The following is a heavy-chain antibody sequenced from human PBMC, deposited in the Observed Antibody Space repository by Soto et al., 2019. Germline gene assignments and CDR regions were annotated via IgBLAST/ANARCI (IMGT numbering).Heavy chain of an antibody. J-gene: IGHJ4*02. V-gene: IGHV3-7*04. CDR3: ARSSGWTGDY. CDR2: IQQDGSEI. D-gene: IGHD3-10*01. Sequence: EVQLVESGGGLVQTGGSLRLSCVASGFTFSNYWMNWVRQVPGKGLEWVANIQQDGSEINYVDSVKGRFTISRDNAQNSLHLQMNSLRAEDSAVYYCARSSGWTGDYWGQGILVTVSS. CDR1: GFTFSNYW.